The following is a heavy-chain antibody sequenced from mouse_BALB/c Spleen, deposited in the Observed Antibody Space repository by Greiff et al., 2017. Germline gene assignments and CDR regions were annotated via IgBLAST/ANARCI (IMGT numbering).Heavy chain of an antibody. D-gene: IGHD1-1*01. J-gene: IGHJ1*01. CDR2: IDPANGNT. CDR3: ALITTGVATDWYFDV. Sequence: EVQLQQSGAELVKPGASVKLSCTASGFNIKDTYMHWVKQRPEQGLEWIGRIDPANGNTKYDPKFQGKATITADTSSNTAYLQLSSLTSEDTAVYYCALITTGVATDWYFDVWGAGTTVTVSA. V-gene: IGHV14-3*02. CDR1: GFNIKDTY.